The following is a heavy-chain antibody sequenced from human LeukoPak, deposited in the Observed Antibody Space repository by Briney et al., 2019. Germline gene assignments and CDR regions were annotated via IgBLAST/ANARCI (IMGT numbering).Heavy chain of an antibody. D-gene: IGHD1-1*01. J-gene: IGHJ4*02. CDR3: GRDRHWNQGNFDY. Sequence: ASVKVSCKAFGYTITGYYIHWVRQAPGQGLEWMGWINPNNGGTNSAQKFQGRVTMTRETSIGTAYMELNRLTYDDTAVYYCGRDRHWNQGNFDYWGQGTLVTVSS. CDR2: INPNNGGT. CDR1: GYTITGYY. V-gene: IGHV1-2*02.